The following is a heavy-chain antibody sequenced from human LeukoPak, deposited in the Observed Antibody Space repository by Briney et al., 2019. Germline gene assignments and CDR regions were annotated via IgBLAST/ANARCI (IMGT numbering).Heavy chain of an antibody. D-gene: IGHD3-22*01. CDR2: ISSSGSTI. J-gene: IGHJ4*02. CDR3: ARDLIDYYYDSSGYFDY. V-gene: IGHV3-11*01. Sequence: GGSLRLSCAASGFTFSSYWMSWVRQAPGKGLEWVSYISSSGSTIYYADSVKGRFTISRDNAKNSLYLQMNSLRAEDTAVYYCARDLIDYYYDSSGYFDYWGQGTLVTVSS. CDR1: GFTFSSYW.